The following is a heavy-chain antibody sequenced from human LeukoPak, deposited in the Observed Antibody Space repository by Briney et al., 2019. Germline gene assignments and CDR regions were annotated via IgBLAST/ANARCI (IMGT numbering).Heavy chain of an antibody. CDR3: ARGSGDY. V-gene: IGHV3-7*04. CDR1: GLTFSGYW. CDR2: IKSDGSEK. Sequence: QPGGSLRLSCAASGLTFSGYWMNWVRQAPGKGLEWVANIKSDGSEKYYVDSVKGRFTISRDNAKNSLYLQMTSLRAEDTAVYYCARGSGDYSGQGTLVTVSS. J-gene: IGHJ4*02.